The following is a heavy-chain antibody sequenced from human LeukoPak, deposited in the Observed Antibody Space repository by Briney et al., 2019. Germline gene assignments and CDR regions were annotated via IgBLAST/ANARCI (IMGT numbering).Heavy chain of an antibody. V-gene: IGHV1-69*06. CDR3: ARGNYGGNSGAFDY. J-gene: IGHJ4*02. CDR1: GGTFSSYA. D-gene: IGHD4-23*01. Sequence: SVKVSCKASGGTFSSYAISWVRQAPGQGLEWMGGIIPIFGTANYAQKFQGRVTITADKSTSTAYMELSSLRSEDTAVYYCARGNYGGNSGAFDYWGQGTLVTVSS. CDR2: IIPIFGTA.